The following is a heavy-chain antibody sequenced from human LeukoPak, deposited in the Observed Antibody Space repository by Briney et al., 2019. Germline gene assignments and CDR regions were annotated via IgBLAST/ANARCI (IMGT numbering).Heavy chain of an antibody. V-gene: IGHV4-59*01. D-gene: IGHD3-3*01. Sequence: SETLSLTCTVSGGSISSYYWSWIRQPPGKGLEWIGYFYYSGSTNYNPSLKSRVTVSVDTSKNQFSLKLTSVTAADTAVYYCARIMKGDFWSGDSYYDYYYTDVWGKGTTVTVSS. CDR3: ARIMKGDFWSGDSYYDYYYTDV. CDR1: GGSISSYY. J-gene: IGHJ6*03. CDR2: FYYSGST.